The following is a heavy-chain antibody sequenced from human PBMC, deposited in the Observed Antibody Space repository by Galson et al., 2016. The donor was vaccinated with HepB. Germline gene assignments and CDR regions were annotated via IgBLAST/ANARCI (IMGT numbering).Heavy chain of an antibody. CDR1: GYSFPTHW. CDR3: ARQTKQGPLED. Sequence: QSGAEVKKPGESLKISCEASGYSFPTHWIGWVRQLPVKGLEWMGMIFPGDSDTRYSPSFQGHVTISAVKSITTAYLQWTNVKASDTAVYYCARQTKQGPLEDGGQGTLVTVSS. J-gene: IGHJ1*01. CDR2: IFPGDSDT. V-gene: IGHV5-51*01. D-gene: IGHD1-1*01.